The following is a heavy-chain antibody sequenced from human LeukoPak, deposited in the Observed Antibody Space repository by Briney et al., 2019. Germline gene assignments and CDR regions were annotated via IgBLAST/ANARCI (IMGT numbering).Heavy chain of an antibody. D-gene: IGHD2-2*03. Sequence: SETLSLTCTVSGGSISSSSYYWGWIRQPPGKGLEWIGSIYYSGSTYYNQSLKSRVTISVDTSKNQFSLKLSSVTAADTAVYYCARLDPFTFDYWGQGTLVTVSS. CDR3: ARLDPFTFDY. CDR2: IYYSGST. V-gene: IGHV4-39*01. J-gene: IGHJ4*02. CDR1: GGSISSSSYY.